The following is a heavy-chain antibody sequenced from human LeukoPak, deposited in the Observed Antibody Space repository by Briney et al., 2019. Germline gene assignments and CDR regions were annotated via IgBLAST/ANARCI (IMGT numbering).Heavy chain of an antibody. CDR2: INPNSGDT. CDR3: VRRTLGY. D-gene: IGHD1-1*01. J-gene: IGHJ4*02. V-gene: IGHV1-2*02. CDR1: GYTFTVYY. Sequence: ASVTVSCKASGYTFTVYYTHWVRQAPGQGLEWMGWINPNSGDTNYAQKFQGRVTMTRDTSNNTAYMELSRLRSDDTAVYYCVRRTLGYWGQGTLVTVSS.